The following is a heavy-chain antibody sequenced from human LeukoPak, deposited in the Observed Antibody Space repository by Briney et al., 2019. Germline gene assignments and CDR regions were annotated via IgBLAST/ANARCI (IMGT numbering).Heavy chain of an antibody. CDR1: EFDFSSHA. J-gene: IGHJ4*02. V-gene: IGHV3-23*01. D-gene: IGHD3-16*02. CDR3: AKDFYDYVWGSYRQPFDY. Sequence: PGGSLRLSCAASEFDFSSHAMTWVRQAPGKGLEWVSAISISGSKTYYADSVKGRFTISRDNSKNTLYLQMNSLRAEDTAVYYCAKDFYDYVWGSYRQPFDYWGQGTLVTVSS. CDR2: ISISGSKT.